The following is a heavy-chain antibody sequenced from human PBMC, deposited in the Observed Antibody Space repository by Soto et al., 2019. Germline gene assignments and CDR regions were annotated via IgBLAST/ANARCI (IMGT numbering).Heavy chain of an antibody. CDR1: GGTFSSYA. CDR3: AKYLQRRIAAPRGGDYYYYGMDV. V-gene: IGHV1-69*01. D-gene: IGHD6-6*01. J-gene: IGHJ6*02. Sequence: QVQLVQSGAEVKKPGSSVKVSCKASGGTFSSYAISWVRQAPGQGLEWMGGIIPIFGTANYAQKFQGRVTITADESTSTAYMELSSVRSEETAVYYCAKYLQRRIAAPRGGDYYYYGMDVWGQGTTVTVSS. CDR2: IIPIFGTA.